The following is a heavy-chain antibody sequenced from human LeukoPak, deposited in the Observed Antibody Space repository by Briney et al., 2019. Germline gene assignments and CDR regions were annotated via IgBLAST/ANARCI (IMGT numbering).Heavy chain of an antibody. Sequence: GESLKISCKGSGYSFTSYWIGWVRQMPGKGQEWMGIIHPGDSDTRYSPSFQGQVTISVDKSISTAYLQWSSLKASDTAMYYCAGLPHRYFDFWGQGTLVTVSS. CDR1: GYSFTSYW. J-gene: IGHJ4*02. V-gene: IGHV5-51*01. CDR2: IHPGDSDT. CDR3: AGLPHRYFDF. D-gene: IGHD1-14*01.